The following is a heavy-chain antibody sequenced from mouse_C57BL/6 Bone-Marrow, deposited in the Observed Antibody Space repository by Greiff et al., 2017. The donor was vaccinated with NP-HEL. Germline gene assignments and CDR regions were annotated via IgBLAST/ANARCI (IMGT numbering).Heavy chain of an antibody. D-gene: IGHD2-4*01. J-gene: IGHJ2*01. CDR1: GYSFTGYY. Sequence: EVQLQQSGPELVKPGASVKISCKASGYSFTGYYMNWVKQSPEKSLEWIGEINPSTGGTTSNQKFKAKATLTVDKSASTAYMQLKSLTSEDSAGYYCAREGGTDYDGYWGQGTTLTVSS. V-gene: IGHV1-42*01. CDR3: AREGGTDYDGY. CDR2: INPSTGGT.